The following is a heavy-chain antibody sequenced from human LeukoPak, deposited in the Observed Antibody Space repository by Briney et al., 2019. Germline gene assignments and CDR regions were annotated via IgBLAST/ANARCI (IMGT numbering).Heavy chain of an antibody. CDR1: GFIFSDNW. V-gene: IGHV3-74*01. J-gene: IGHJ4*02. Sequence: GGSLRLSCVASGFIFSDNWLHWVRQAPGKGLVWVSRISEDGSTTNYADSVKGRFTISRDNAKRTLYLQMNSLRAGDTAMYFCTRDLKDWGQGTLVIVSS. CDR3: TRDLKD. CDR2: ISEDGSTT.